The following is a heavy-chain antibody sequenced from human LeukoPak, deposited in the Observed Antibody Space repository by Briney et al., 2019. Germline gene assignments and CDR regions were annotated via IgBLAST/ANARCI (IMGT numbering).Heavy chain of an antibody. CDR1: GGSISSYY. J-gene: IGHJ6*03. CDR2: IYYSGTT. D-gene: IGHD2-21*01. Sequence: SETLSLTCTVSGGSISSYYWNWIRQPPGKGLEWIGYIYYSGTTNYNPSLKSRVSMSVDTSKNQFSLKLSSVTAADTAVYYCARGEGERYYYYYYMDVWGKGTTVTVSS. CDR3: ARGEGERYYYYYYMDV. V-gene: IGHV4-59*01.